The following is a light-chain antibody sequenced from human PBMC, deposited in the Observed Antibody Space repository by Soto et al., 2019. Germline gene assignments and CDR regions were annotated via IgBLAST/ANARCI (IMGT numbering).Light chain of an antibody. V-gene: IGKV2-28*01. CDR1: QSLLHSSGYNY. CDR2: LGS. J-gene: IGKJ1*01. Sequence: DIVMTQSPLSLRVIPGEPASISCRSSQSLLHSSGYNYLHWYLQKPGQSPQLLISLGSDRASGVPDRFSGSGAGTDFTLKISRVEAEDVGVYYCMQPLQTPWTFGQGTKVDIK. CDR3: MQPLQTPWT.